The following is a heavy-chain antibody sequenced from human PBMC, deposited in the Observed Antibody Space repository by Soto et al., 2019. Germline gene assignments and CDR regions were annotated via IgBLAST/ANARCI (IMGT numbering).Heavy chain of an antibody. V-gene: IGHV3-23*01. CDR3: AKFPGYCSSTSCYTLYYFDY. CDR1: GFTFSSYA. J-gene: IGHJ4*02. Sequence: GSLRLSCAASGFTFSSYAMSWVRQAPGKGLEWVSAISGSGGSTYYADSVKGRFTISRDNSKNTLYLQMNSLRAEDTAVYYCAKFPGYCSSTSCYTLYYFDYWGQGTLVTVSS. D-gene: IGHD2-2*02. CDR2: ISGSGGST.